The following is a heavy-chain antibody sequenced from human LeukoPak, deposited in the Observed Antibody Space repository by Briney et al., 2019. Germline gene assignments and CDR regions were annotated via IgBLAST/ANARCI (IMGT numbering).Heavy chain of an antibody. CDR1: GYTFTDYY. Sequence: ASVKVSCKASGYTFTDYYVHWMRQAPGQGLEWMGWINLNSGDTRYAQRFQGRLTVTRDTSISTAYMDLNGLRSDDTAVYYCARDSIEAPGFWGQGTMVTISS. V-gene: IGHV1-2*02. J-gene: IGHJ3*01. CDR3: ARDSIEAPGF. CDR2: INLNSGDT. D-gene: IGHD6-13*01.